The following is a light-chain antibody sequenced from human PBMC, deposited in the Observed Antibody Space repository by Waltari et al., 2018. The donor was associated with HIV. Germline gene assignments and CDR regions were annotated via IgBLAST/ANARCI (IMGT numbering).Light chain of an antibody. J-gene: IGLJ2*01. CDR2: EVT. V-gene: IGLV2-8*01. CDR1: GTDIGGFGF. Sequence: SALTQLPSASASPGPSVTTSCTGTGTDIGGFGFLPWFQQHPGKVPKLIIYEVTQRPSGVPDRFSGSKSGNTASLTVSGLQADDEADYYCSSYESINNHVVFGVGTSLTVL. CDR3: SSYESINNHVV.